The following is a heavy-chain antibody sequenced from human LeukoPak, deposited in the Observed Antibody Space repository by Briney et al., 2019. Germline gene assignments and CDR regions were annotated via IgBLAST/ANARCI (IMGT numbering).Heavy chain of an antibody. CDR1: GYTFTGYY. J-gene: IGHJ3*02. V-gene: IGHV1-2*02. Sequence: ASVKVSCKASGYTFTGYYMHWVRQAPGQGLQWMGWINPNSGDTKYAQDFQGRVTMTRDTSISTGYMELSRLRSDDTAVYYCGRDAIGDHDAFDIWGQGTKVIVSS. CDR2: INPNSGDT. D-gene: IGHD4-17*01. CDR3: GRDAIGDHDAFDI.